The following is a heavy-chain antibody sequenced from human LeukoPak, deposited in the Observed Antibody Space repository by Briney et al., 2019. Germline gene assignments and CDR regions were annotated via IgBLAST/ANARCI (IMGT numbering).Heavy chain of an antibody. CDR2: IHYSGTT. Sequence: PSETLSLTCTVSGASIGNSSHYWGWIRQPPGKGLEWIGSIHYSGTTYYKPSLKSRVTISVDTPKNQFSLKLNSVTAADTAVYYCARHSRKKYSSGWDRNFNWYFDLWGRGTLVTVSS. CDR3: ARHSRKKYSSGWDRNFNWYFDL. D-gene: IGHD6-19*01. V-gene: IGHV4-39*01. J-gene: IGHJ2*01. CDR1: GASIGNSSHY.